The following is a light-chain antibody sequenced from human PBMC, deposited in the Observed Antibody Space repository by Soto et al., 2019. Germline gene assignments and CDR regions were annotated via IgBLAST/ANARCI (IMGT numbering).Light chain of an antibody. CDR3: QQSEHIPIT. Sequence: DVQMTQSPSSLSASVGDSVTITCQASEAINNYLNWYQQTPGKAPKLLIYDVSTLETGVPSRFSGRRSGTEFTLTITTLQPEDFATYYCQQSEHIPITFGQGTRLDIK. CDR1: EAINNY. CDR2: DVS. J-gene: IGKJ5*01. V-gene: IGKV1-33*01.